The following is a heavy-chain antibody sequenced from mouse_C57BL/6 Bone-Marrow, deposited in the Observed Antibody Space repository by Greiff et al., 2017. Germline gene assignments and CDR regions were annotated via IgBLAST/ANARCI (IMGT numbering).Heavy chain of an antibody. Sequence: QVQLQQPGAELVKPGASVKLSCKASGYTFTSYWMQWVKQRPGQGLEWIGEIDPSDSYTNYNQKFKGKATLTVDTSSSTAYMQLSSLTSEDSAVYDCARRRSSNWERYFDVWGTGTTVTVAS. CDR2: IDPSDSYT. CDR3: ARRRSSNWERYFDV. V-gene: IGHV1-50*01. CDR1: GYTFTSYW. J-gene: IGHJ1*03. D-gene: IGHD4-1*01.